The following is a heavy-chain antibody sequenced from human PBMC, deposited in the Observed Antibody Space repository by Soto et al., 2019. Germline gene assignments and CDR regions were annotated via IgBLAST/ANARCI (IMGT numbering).Heavy chain of an antibody. J-gene: IGHJ6*02. CDR3: ARDGYSSGWYDSDGMDV. CDR2: ISSSSSYI. D-gene: IGHD6-19*01. Sequence: GGSLRLSCAASGFTFSSYSLNWVRQAPGKGLEWVSSISSSSSYIYYADSVKGRFTISRDNAKNSLYLQMNSLRAEDTAVYYCARDGYSSGWYDSDGMDVWGQGTTVTVSS. V-gene: IGHV3-21*01. CDR1: GFTFSSYS.